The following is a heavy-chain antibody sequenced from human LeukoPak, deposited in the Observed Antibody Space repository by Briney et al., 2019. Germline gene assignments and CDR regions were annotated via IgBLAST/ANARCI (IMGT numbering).Heavy chain of an antibody. V-gene: IGHV3-53*01. Sequence: GSLRLSFSGSWVTVRKKYIRLGRQAAGKGVEWVSVIYSGGSTYYADSVKGRFTIPRDNSKNTLYLQMNSLRAEDTAVYYCARDRVDMTSVMVYWGQGTLVTVSS. CDR1: WVTVRKKY. J-gene: IGHJ4*02. CDR3: ARDRVDMTSVMVY. D-gene: IGHD4-17*01. CDR2: IYSGGST.